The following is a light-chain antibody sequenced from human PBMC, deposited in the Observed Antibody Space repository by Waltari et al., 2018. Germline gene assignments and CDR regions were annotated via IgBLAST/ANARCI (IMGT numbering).Light chain of an antibody. Sequence: QTVATQEPSLSVSPGGTVPLTFGLTSRSVSTTSYPSWYQQTPGQAPRILIYTTNTRSSGVSDRFSGSILANKAALTITGAQAEDESHYYCALYMGGGFYVFGTGTKVTVL. V-gene: IGLV8-61*01. CDR1: SRSVSTTSY. CDR2: TTN. CDR3: ALYMGGGFYV. J-gene: IGLJ1*01.